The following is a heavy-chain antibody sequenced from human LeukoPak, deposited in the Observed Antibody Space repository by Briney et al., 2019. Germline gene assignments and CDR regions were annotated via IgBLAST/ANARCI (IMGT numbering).Heavy chain of an antibody. CDR3: ARDRSAAPPDS. V-gene: IGHV4-59*01. CDR2: IYYSGST. J-gene: IGHJ4*02. Sequence: SETLSLTCTVSGGSISTFYWSWIRQPPGKGLEWIGYIYYSGSTNYNPSLKSRVTISLDTSKNQFSLKLSSVTAADTAVYKCARDRSAAPPDSWGQGTLVTVSS. D-gene: IGHD6-13*01. CDR1: GGSISTFY.